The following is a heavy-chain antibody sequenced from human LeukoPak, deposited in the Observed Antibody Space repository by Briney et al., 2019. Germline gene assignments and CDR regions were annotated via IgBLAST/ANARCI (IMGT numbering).Heavy chain of an antibody. CDR2: INPNSGGT. D-gene: IGHD3-22*01. CDR1: GYTFTSYG. Sequence: VKVSCQASGYTFTSYGITWVRQAPGQGLEWMGWINPNSGGTNYAQKFQGRVTMTRDTSISTAYMELSRLRSDDTAVYYCARVPTDYYYDSSGYWGGFDYWGQGTLVTVSS. CDR3: ARVPTDYYYDSSGYWGGFDY. J-gene: IGHJ4*02. V-gene: IGHV1-2*02.